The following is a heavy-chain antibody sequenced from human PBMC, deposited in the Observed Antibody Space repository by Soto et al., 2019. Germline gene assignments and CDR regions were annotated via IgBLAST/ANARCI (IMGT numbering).Heavy chain of an antibody. J-gene: IGHJ4*02. CDR3: ASSASIAAACRSYYFDY. Sequence: QVQLVQSGAEVKKPGSSVKVSCKASGGTFSSYAISWVRQAPGQGLEWMGGIIPIFGTANYAQKFQGRVTITADESTSTAYMELSSLRSEDTAVYYCASSASIAAACRSYYFDYWGQGTLVTVSS. D-gene: IGHD6-13*01. CDR2: IIPIFGTA. CDR1: GGTFSSYA. V-gene: IGHV1-69*01.